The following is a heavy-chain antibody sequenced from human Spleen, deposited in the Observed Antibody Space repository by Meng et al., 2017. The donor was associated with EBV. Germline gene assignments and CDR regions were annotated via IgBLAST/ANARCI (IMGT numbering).Heavy chain of an antibody. CDR1: GFHFTIYD. CDR3: ARGSGLSDY. D-gene: IGHD2/OR15-2a*01. CDR2: MSPNSGNT. Sequence: QVQRVESWSEVKKHGDAVNVAGKASGFHFTIYDINWVRQATGQGLEWMGWMSPNSGNTGYAQKFQGRVTMTSDTSISTAYMELSGLRSDDTAVYYCARGSGLSDYWGRGTLVTVSS. J-gene: IGHJ4*02. V-gene: IGHV1-8*01.